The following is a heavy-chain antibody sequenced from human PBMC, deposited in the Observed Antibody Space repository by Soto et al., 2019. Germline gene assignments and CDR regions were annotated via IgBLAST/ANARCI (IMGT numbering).Heavy chain of an antibody. CDR3: ARVNRDCNSAHCPSPCTGGSCPSPPFFFDY. D-gene: IGHD2-15*01. J-gene: IGHJ4*02. CDR2: IYYSGRT. V-gene: IGHV4-31*03. Sequence: PSETLSLTCTVSGGSISSGGYYWSWVRQHPGKGLEWIGHIYYSGRTYYNASLKSRVTISVDSSKNQFSLKLSSVTAADTAVFYCARVNRDCNSAHCPSPCTGGSCPSPPFFFDYWGQGALVT. CDR1: GGSISSGGYY.